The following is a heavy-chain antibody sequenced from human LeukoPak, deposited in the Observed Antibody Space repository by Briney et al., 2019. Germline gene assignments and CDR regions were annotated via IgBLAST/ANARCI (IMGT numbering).Heavy chain of an antibody. V-gene: IGHV4-34*01. Sequence: SETLSLTCAVYGGSFSSYYWSWIRQPPGKGLEWIGEINHSGSTNYNPSLKSRVTISVDTSKNQFSLKLSSVTAADTAVYYCARGSEGTYYFDYWGQGTLVTVSS. J-gene: IGHJ4*02. CDR2: INHSGST. CDR3: ARGSEGTYYFDY. CDR1: GGSFSSYY. D-gene: IGHD1-1*01.